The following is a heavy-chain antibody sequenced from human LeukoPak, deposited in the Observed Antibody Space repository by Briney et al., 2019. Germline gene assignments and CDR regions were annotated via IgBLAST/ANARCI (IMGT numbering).Heavy chain of an antibody. CDR2: INPSGGST. Sequence: ASVKVSCKASGYTFTGYYMHWVRQAPGQGLEWMGIINPSGGSTSYAQKFQGRVTMTRDTSTSTVYMELSSLRSEDTAVYYCARGPYYYDSSGYYSSDYWGQGTLVTVSS. D-gene: IGHD3-22*01. CDR3: ARGPYYYDSSGYYSSDY. J-gene: IGHJ4*02. CDR1: GYTFTGYY. V-gene: IGHV1-46*01.